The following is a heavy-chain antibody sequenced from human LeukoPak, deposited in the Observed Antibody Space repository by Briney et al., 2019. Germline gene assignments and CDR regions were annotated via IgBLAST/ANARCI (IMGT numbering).Heavy chain of an antibody. V-gene: IGHV3-21*01. CDR1: GFTFSSYA. Sequence: PGGSLRLSCAASGFTFSSYAMSWVRQAPGKGLEWVSSISSSSSYIYYADSVKGRFTISRDNAKNSLYLQMNSLRAEDTAVYYCARGSTYYYDSSGYYPDAFDIWGQGTMVTVSS. D-gene: IGHD3-22*01. CDR2: ISSSSSYI. CDR3: ARGSTYYYDSSGYYPDAFDI. J-gene: IGHJ3*02.